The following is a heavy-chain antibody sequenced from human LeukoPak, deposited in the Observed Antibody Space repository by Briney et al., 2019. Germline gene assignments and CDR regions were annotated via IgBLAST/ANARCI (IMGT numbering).Heavy chain of an antibody. CDR1: GFTFSSYE. CDR3: ARGAPVAIFGPGYDEYFEY. J-gene: IGHJ4*02. CDR2: ISSSGSTI. V-gene: IGHV3-48*03. Sequence: GGSLRLSCAASGFTFSSYEMNWVRQAPGKGLEWVSYISSSGSTIYYADSVKGRFTISRDNAKNSLYLQMNSLRAEDTAVYYCARGAPVAIFGPGYDEYFEYWGQGTVVAVTS. D-gene: IGHD3-3*01.